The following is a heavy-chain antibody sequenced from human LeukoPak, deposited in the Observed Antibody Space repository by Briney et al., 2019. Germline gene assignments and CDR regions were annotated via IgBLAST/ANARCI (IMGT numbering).Heavy chain of an antibody. CDR3: ARGGWLDD. Sequence: GGSLRLSCAASGFTFSSYAMSWVRQAPGKGLEYVANIKEDGTEKNYVDSAKGRFTISRDNAKNSLYLQMNSLRAEDTGIYYCARGGWLDDWGQGTLVTVSS. D-gene: IGHD2-15*01. CDR2: IKEDGTEK. CDR1: GFTFSSYA. J-gene: IGHJ4*02. V-gene: IGHV3-7*01.